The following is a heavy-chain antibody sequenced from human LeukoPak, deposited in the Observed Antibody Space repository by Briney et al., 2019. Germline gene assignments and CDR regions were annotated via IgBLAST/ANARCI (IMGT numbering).Heavy chain of an antibody. D-gene: IGHD3-9*01. J-gene: IGHJ4*02. V-gene: IGHV4-30-2*01. CDR3: AREYFGRDDAYFDY. CDR2: IYHSGST. CDR1: GGSISSGGYY. Sequence: PSETLSLTCTVSGGSISSGGYYWSWIRQPPGKGLEWIGYIYHSGSTYYNPSLKSRVTISVDRSKNQFSLKLSSVTAADTAVYYCAREYFGRDDAYFDYWGQGTLVTVSS.